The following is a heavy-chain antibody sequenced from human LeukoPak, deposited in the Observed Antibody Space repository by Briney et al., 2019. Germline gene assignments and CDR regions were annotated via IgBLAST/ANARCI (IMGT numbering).Heavy chain of an antibody. CDR3: AKDLFYDSSGYPPGDAFDI. CDR1: GLTFSSYA. CDR2: ISGSGGST. D-gene: IGHD3-22*01. Sequence: GGSLRLSCAASGLTFSSYAMSWVRQAPGKGLEWVSAISGSGGSTYYADSVKGRFTISRDNSKNTLYLQMNSLRAEDTAVYYCAKDLFYDSSGYPPGDAFDIWGQGTMVTVSS. V-gene: IGHV3-23*01. J-gene: IGHJ3*02.